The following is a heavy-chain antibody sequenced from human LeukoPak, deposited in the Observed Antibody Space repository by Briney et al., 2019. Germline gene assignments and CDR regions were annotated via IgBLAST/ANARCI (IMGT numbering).Heavy chain of an antibody. CDR2: INHSGST. Sequence: PSETLSLTCAVYGGSFSGYYWSWIRQPPGKGLEWIGEINHSGSTNYNPSLKSRVTISVDTSKNQFSLKLSSVTAADTAVYYCARGGGRITMVRGVPLRPNWFDPWGQGTLVTASS. V-gene: IGHV4-34*01. D-gene: IGHD3-10*01. CDR3: ARGGGRITMVRGVPLRPNWFDP. CDR1: GGSFSGYY. J-gene: IGHJ5*02.